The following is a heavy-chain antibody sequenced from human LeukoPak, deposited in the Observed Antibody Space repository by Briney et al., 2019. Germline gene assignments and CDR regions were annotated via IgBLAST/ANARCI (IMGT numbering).Heavy chain of an antibody. J-gene: IGHJ6*02. CDR1: GFTFNSYW. CDR3: ARVVYSSLMDV. V-gene: IGHV3-7*03. Sequence: PGGSLRLSCGASGFTFNSYWMSWVRQAPGKGLEWVANIKGLEWVANINQDGSEKYYVDSVKGRFTISRDNAENSLYLQMNNLRADDTAVYYCARVVYSSLMDVWGQGTTVTVSS. D-gene: IGHD6-13*01. CDR2: INQDGSEK.